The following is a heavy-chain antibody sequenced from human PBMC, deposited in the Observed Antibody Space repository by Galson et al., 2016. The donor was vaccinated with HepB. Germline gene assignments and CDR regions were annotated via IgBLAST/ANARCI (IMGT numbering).Heavy chain of an antibody. Sequence: SLRLSCAASGFIFSRYTMHWVRQAPGKGLEWVAGISFDGTNIYYADSVKGRLTISRDNSENTLYLQINSLRDEDTAVYYCARDYYRSADYWGQGTLVTVSS. V-gene: IGHV3-30*04. CDR3: ARDYYRSADY. CDR2: ISFDGTNI. CDR1: GFIFSRYT. D-gene: IGHD3-22*01. J-gene: IGHJ4*02.